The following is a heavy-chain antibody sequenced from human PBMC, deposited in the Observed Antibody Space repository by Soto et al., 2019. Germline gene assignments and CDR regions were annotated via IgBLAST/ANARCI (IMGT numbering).Heavy chain of an antibody. J-gene: IGHJ4*02. V-gene: IGHV4-39*01. CDR3: AYGSSSAWIDY. CDR2: AYFSGGNT. D-gene: IGHD6-25*01. CDR1: GDTMRGYHFY. Sequence: SETLSLTCTVSGDTMRGYHFYWGWIRQAPGKGLEWIGSAYFSGGNTYYSPSLKSRVSISVDTSKNEFSLRLTSLTAADTAVYFCAYGSSSAWIDYWGQGTLVTVSS.